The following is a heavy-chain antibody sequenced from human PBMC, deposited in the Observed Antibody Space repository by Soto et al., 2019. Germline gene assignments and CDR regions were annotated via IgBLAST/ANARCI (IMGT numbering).Heavy chain of an antibody. D-gene: IGHD2-15*01. CDR1: GFTFSSYS. J-gene: IGHJ3*02. CDR2: ISSSSYI. Sequence: GGSLRLSCAASGFTFSSYSMNWVRQAPGKGLEWVSSISSSSYIYYADSVKGRFTISRDNAKNSLYLQMNSLRAEDTAVYYCARDSSDCSGGSCYYLPSNDAFDIWGQGTMVTVSS. V-gene: IGHV3-21*01. CDR3: ARDSSDCSGGSCYYLPSNDAFDI.